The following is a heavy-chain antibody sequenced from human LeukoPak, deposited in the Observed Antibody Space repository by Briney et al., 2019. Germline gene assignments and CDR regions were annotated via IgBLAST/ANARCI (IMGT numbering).Heavy chain of an antibody. Sequence: SETLSLTCTVSGGSISSGGYYWSWIRQHPGKGLEWIGYIYYSGSTYYNPSLKSRVTISVDTSKNQFSLKLSSVTAADTAVYYCARCGKDGDYVQNWGQGTLVTVSS. D-gene: IGHD4-17*01. CDR3: ARCGKDGDYVQN. V-gene: IGHV4-31*03. CDR2: IYYSGST. J-gene: IGHJ4*02. CDR1: GGSISSGGYY.